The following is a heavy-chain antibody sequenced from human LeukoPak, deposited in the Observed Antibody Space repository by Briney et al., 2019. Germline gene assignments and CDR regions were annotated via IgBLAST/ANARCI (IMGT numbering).Heavy chain of an antibody. CDR1: GYSFTSYW. CDR2: IYPGDSDT. D-gene: IGHD2-21*02. V-gene: IGHV5-51*01. Sequence: PGESLKISCKGSGYSFTSYWIGWVRQMPGKGLEWMGIIYPGDSDTRYSPSFQGQVTISADKSISTAYLQWSSLKASDTAMYYCARPAAAFPHVGIFTPFDYWGQGTLVTVSS. CDR3: ARPAAAFPHVGIFTPFDY. J-gene: IGHJ4*02.